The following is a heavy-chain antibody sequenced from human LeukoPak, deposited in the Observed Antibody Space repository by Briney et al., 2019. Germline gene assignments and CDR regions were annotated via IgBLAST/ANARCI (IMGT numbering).Heavy chain of an antibody. Sequence: PSQTLSLTCTVSGGSISSGGYYWSWIRQPPGKGLEWIGYIYHSGSTYYNPSLKSRVTISVDTSKNQFSLKLSSVTAADTAVYYCAGVPLSLTGAYFDYWGQGTLVTVSS. D-gene: IGHD7-27*01. CDR3: AGVPLSLTGAYFDY. V-gene: IGHV4-30-2*02. CDR1: GGSISSGGYY. CDR2: IYHSGST. J-gene: IGHJ4*02.